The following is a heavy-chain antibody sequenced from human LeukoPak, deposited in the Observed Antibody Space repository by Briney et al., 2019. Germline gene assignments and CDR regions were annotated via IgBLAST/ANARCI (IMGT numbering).Heavy chain of an antibody. D-gene: IGHD3-3*01. CDR3: AKAGSVGYYDFWSGYGGNYFDY. J-gene: IGHJ4*02. V-gene: IGHV3-23*01. CDR2: ISGSGGST. CDR1: GFTFSSYA. Sequence: GGSLRLSCAASGFTFSSYAMSWVRQAPGKGLEWVSAISGSGGSTYYADSVKGRFTISRDNFKNTLYLQMNSLRAEDTAVYYCAKAGSVGYYDFWSGYGGNYFDYWGQGTLVTVSS.